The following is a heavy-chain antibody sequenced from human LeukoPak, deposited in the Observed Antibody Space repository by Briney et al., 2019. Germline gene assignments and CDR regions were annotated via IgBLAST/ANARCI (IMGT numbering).Heavy chain of an antibody. CDR3: ARGFKRYCSSTSCVGSGFDY. J-gene: IGHJ4*02. V-gene: IGHV4-34*01. CDR2: INHSGST. CDR1: GGSFSGYY. D-gene: IGHD2-2*01. Sequence: SETLSLTCAVYGGSFSGYYWSWIRQPPGKGLEWIGEINHSGSTNYNPSLKRRVTISVDTSKNQFSLKLSSVTAADTAVYYCARGFKRYCSSTSCVGSGFDYWGQGTLVTVSS.